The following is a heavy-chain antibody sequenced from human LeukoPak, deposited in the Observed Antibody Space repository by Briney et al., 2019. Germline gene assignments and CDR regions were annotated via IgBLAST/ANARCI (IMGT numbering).Heavy chain of an antibody. CDR1: EYSFPNYW. CDR2: IYPGDSDT. Sequence: GESLKIPCKHSEYSFPNYWIGWVRQMPGKGLEWMGIIYPGDSDTRYSPSFQGQVTISADKSISTAYLQWSSLKASDTAMYYCARHQLITGTSNWFDPWGQGTLVTVSS. J-gene: IGHJ5*02. D-gene: IGHD1-7*01. CDR3: ARHQLITGTSNWFDP. V-gene: IGHV5-51*01.